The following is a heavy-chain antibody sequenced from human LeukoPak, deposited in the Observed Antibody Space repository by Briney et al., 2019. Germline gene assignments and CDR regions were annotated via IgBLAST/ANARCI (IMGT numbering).Heavy chain of an antibody. D-gene: IGHD3-10*01. CDR3: ARASGVPWADYAFDI. CDR1: GFTFSSYG. J-gene: IGHJ3*02. Sequence: GGSLRLSCAASGFTFSSYGMHWVRQAPGKGLEGVAVISYDGSNKYYADSVKGRFTISRDSSKNTLYLQMNSLRAEDTAVYYCARASGVPWADYAFDIWGQGTMVTVSS. CDR2: ISYDGSNK. V-gene: IGHV3-30*03.